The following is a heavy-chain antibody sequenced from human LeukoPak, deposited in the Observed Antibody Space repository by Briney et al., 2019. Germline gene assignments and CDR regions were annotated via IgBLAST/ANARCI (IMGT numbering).Heavy chain of an antibody. Sequence: GGSLRLSCAASGFTFSSYSMNWVRQAPGKGLEWVAGVFWNGVDKGYADSVKGRFTISRDNAKNTLYLQMNSLRAEDTAVYYCARVLQGEWFFDYWGQGTLVTVSS. V-gene: IGHV3-74*01. J-gene: IGHJ4*02. CDR1: GFTFSSYS. CDR2: VFWNGVDK. CDR3: ARVLQGEWFFDY. D-gene: IGHD3-3*01.